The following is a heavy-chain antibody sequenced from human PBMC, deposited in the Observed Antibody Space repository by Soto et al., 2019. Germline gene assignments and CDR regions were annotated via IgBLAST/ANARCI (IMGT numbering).Heavy chain of an antibody. D-gene: IGHD6-13*01. CDR2: INPNSGGT. CDR3: ARDLVAGYSSSWYYY. Sequence: ASVKVSCKASGYTCTGYYMHWVRQAPGQGLERMGWINPNSGGTNYAQKFQGRVTMTRDTSISTAYMELSRLRSDDTAVYYCARDLVAGYSSSWYYYWGQGTLVTSPQ. CDR1: GYTCTGYY. J-gene: IGHJ4*02. V-gene: IGHV1-2*02.